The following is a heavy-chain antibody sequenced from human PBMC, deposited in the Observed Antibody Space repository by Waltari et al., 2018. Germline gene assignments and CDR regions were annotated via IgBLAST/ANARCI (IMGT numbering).Heavy chain of an antibody. D-gene: IGHD3-22*01. CDR1: GFSMNTDGMR. CDR2: NDWDDDE. CDR3: AREQYSRGWEWFDP. V-gene: IGHV2-70*04. J-gene: IGHJ5*02. Sequence: QVTLKESGPALVKPTQTLTLTCTFSGFSMNTDGMRVSWIRQPPGKALEGLARNDWDDDEFYRASMKTRLTISKDTSKNQVVLTMTNVDPADTATYYCAREQYSRGWEWFDPWGQGTLVTVSS.